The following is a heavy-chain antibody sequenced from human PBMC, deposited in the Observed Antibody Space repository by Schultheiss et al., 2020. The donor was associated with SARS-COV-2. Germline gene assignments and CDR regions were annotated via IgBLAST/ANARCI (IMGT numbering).Heavy chain of an antibody. V-gene: IGHV3-21*04. Sequence: GGSLRLSCAASGFTFSSYAMHWVRQAPGKGLEWVSSISSSSSYIYYADSVKGRFTISRDNSKNTLYLQMNSLRAEDTAVYYCAKLVPADPFDYWGQGTLVTVSS. CDR2: ISSSSSYI. CDR3: AKLVPADPFDY. D-gene: IGHD2-2*01. J-gene: IGHJ4*02. CDR1: GFTFSSYA.